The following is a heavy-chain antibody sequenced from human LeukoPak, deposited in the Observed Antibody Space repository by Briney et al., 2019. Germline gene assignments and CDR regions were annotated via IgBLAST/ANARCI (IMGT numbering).Heavy chain of an antibody. V-gene: IGHV4-31*03. CDR1: GGSISSSGYY. CDR3: AKAVLREDGGSSYHFDT. Sequence: SQTLSLTCTVSGGSISSSGYYWSWIRQHPGKGLEWIGYIYYSGSTYYNPSLKSRVTMSVDTSKNQFSLKLSSVTAADTAVYYCAKAVLREDGGSSYHFDTWGQGILVTVSS. J-gene: IGHJ4*02. D-gene: IGHD2-15*01. CDR2: IYYSGST.